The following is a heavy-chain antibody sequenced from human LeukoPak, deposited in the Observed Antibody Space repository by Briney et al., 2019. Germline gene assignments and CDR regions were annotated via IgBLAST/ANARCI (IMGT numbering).Heavy chain of an antibody. CDR3: ARDGGWHRFDY. D-gene: IGHD6-19*01. CDR2: INEDGSQK. Sequence: GGSLRLSCVESGFTFRSPWMARLRQAPEKGLEWVANINEDGSQKYYLGSVTGRFTISRDNAKNSLYLQMNSLNAEDTAMYYCARDGGWHRFDYWGQGTLVIVSS. V-gene: IGHV3-7*03. CDR1: GFTFRSPW. J-gene: IGHJ4*02.